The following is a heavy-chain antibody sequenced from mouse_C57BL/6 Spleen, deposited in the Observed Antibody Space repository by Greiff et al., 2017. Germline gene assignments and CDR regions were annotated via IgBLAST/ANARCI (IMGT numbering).Heavy chain of an antibody. V-gene: IGHV5-6*01. J-gene: IGHJ3*01. CDR1: GFTFSSYG. CDR3: ARHGYGSTWFAY. Sequence: EVKLVESGGDLVKPGGSLKLSCAASGFTFSSYGMSWVRQTPDKRLEWVATISSGGSYTYYPDSVKGRFTISRDNAKNTLYLQMSSLKSEDTAMYYCARHGYGSTWFAYWDQGTLVTVSA. CDR2: ISSGGSYT. D-gene: IGHD1-1*01.